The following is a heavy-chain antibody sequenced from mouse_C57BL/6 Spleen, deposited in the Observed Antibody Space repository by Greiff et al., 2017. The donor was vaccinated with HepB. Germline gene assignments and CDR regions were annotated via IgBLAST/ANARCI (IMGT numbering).Heavy chain of an antibody. CDR2: IYPGDGDT. Sequence: QVQLQQSGAELVKPGASVKISCKASGYAFSSYWMNWVKQRPGKGLEWIGQIYPGDGDTNYNGKFKGKATLTADKSSSTAYMQLSSRTSEDSAVYFCARRDSSGLYYYAMDYWGQGTSVTVSS. D-gene: IGHD3-2*02. CDR1: GYAFSSYW. CDR3: ARRDSSGLYYYAMDY. J-gene: IGHJ4*01. V-gene: IGHV1-80*01.